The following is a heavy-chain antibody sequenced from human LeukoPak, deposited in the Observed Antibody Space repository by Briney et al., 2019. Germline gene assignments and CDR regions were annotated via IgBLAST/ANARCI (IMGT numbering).Heavy chain of an antibody. CDR2: IYYSGST. V-gene: IGHV4-39*07. CDR3: ASSSGYYPYFDY. J-gene: IGHJ4*02. Sequence: SETLSLTCTVSGGSISSSSYYWGWIRQPPGKGLEWIGSIYYSGSTYYNPSLKSRVTISVDTSKNQFSLKLSSVTAADTAVYYCASSSGYYPYFDYWGQGTLVTVSS. D-gene: IGHD3-22*01. CDR1: GGSISSSSYY.